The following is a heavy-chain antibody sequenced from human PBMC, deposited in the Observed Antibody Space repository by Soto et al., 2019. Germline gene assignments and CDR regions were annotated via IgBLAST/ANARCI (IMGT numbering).Heavy chain of an antibody. CDR3: ARETFPDSSSPDYYYGMDV. J-gene: IGHJ6*02. D-gene: IGHD6-6*01. Sequence: ASVKVSCKASGYTFTGYYMHWGRQAPGQGLEWMGWINPNSGGTNYAQKFQGWVTMTRDTSISTAYMELSRLRSDDTAVYYCARETFPDSSSPDYYYGMDVWGQGATVTVSS. CDR2: INPNSGGT. CDR1: GYTFTGYY. V-gene: IGHV1-2*04.